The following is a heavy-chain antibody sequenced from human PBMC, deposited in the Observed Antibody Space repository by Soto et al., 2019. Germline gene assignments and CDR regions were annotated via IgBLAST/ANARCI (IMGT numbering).Heavy chain of an antibody. CDR3: AGGSGWESGT. Sequence: EVQLVESGGGLVQPGGSLRLSCAVSEFTFSTYWMTWVRQAPGKGLERVANIEEEGGEKNYLESVRGRLTISRDNAKKSLYLEMNSRSTDDTSVYYCAGGSGWESGTWGQGTLGSVSS. CDR2: IEEEGGEK. D-gene: IGHD6-19*01. V-gene: IGHV3-7*05. CDR1: EFTFSTYW. J-gene: IGHJ5*02.